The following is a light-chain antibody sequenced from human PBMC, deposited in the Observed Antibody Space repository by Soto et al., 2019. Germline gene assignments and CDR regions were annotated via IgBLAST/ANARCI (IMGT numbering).Light chain of an antibody. CDR1: QGISNY. Sequence: DIHMTQSPSSLSASVGDRVTITCRASQGISNYLAWYQQKPGKVPKLLIYAASTLQSGVPSRFSGSGSGTDFTLTISSLQPEDVATYYCQNPTFGQGTKVDIK. CDR2: AAS. CDR3: QNPT. V-gene: IGKV1-27*01. J-gene: IGKJ1*01.